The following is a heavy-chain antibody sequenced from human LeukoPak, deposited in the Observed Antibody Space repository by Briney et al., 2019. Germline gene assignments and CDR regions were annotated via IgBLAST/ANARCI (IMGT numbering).Heavy chain of an antibody. CDR1: GFTFSSYS. Sequence: PGGSLRLSCAASGFTFSSYSMTWVRQAPGKGLEWLSSFTSRSRSIYYADSVKGRFTISRDNAKKSLYLQLNSLRVEDTGVYYCARGGEGYWGQGTLVTVSS. D-gene: IGHD3-16*01. CDR2: FTSRSRSI. J-gene: IGHJ4*02. CDR3: ARGGEGY. V-gene: IGHV3-21*01.